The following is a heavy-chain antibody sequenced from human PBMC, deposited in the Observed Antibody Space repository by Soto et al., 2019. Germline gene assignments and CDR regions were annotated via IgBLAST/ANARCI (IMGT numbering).Heavy chain of an antibody. J-gene: IGHJ3*02. Sequence: ASVKVPCKASGFTFTSSAVQWVRQARGQRLEWIGWIVVGSGNTNYAQKFQERVTITRDMSTSTAYMELSSLRSEDTAVYYCAADIQIPSGKGAFDIWGQGTMVTVSS. D-gene: IGHD3-10*01. CDR2: IVVGSGNT. V-gene: IGHV1-58*01. CDR1: GFTFTSSA. CDR3: AADIQIPSGKGAFDI.